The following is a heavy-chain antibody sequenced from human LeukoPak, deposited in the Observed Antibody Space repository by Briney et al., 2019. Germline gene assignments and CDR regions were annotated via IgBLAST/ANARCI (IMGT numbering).Heavy chain of an antibody. CDR1: GGSISSYY. J-gene: IGHJ4*02. Sequence: PSETLSLTCTVSGGSISSYYWSWIRQPPGKGLEWIGYIFYSGTTNYNPSLKSRLTISVDTSKNQFSLKLSSVTAADTAVYYCARADPYFDYWGQGTLVTVSS. CDR2: IFYSGTT. CDR3: ARADPYFDY. V-gene: IGHV4-59*01.